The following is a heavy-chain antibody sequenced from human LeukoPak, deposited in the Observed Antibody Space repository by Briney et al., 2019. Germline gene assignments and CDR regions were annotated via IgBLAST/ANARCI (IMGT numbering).Heavy chain of an antibody. D-gene: IGHD4-17*01. J-gene: IGHJ4*02. Sequence: GASVKVSCKASGYTFTGYYMHWVRQAPGQGLEWMGWINPNSGGTNYAQKFQGRVTMTRDTSISTAYMELSRLRSDDTAVYYCARVPVRRPVTTHFDYWGQGTLVTVSS. CDR1: GYTFTGYY. CDR2: INPNSGGT. V-gene: IGHV1-2*02. CDR3: ARVPVRRPVTTHFDY.